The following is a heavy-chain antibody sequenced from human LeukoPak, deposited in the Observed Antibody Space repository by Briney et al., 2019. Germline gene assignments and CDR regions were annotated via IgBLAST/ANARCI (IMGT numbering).Heavy chain of an antibody. Sequence: GALVKVSCKASGYTFTSYYIHWVRQAPGQGLEWMGIINPSGGSTTYAQKFQGRVAMTRDTSTSRVYMEVSSLRSEDTAVYYCARTYSSSDEFDYWGQGTLVTVSS. J-gene: IGHJ4*02. CDR2: INPSGGST. CDR1: GYTFTSYY. V-gene: IGHV1-46*01. D-gene: IGHD6-13*01. CDR3: ARTYSSSDEFDY.